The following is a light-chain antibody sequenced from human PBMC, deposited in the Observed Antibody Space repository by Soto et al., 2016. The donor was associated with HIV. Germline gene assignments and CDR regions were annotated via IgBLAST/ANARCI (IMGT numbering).Light chain of an antibody. V-gene: IGKV1-5*03. CDR1: QSVSTW. CDR3: QHYNNYLYT. J-gene: IGKJ2*01. CDR2: KAF. Sequence: DIQMTQSPSTLSASVGDTVTLTCRASQSVSTWVAWYQQKPGKAPKLVIYKAFLLPREVPSRFSGSGSGTEFTLTISGLQPDDFATYYCQHYNNYLYTFGPGTRVEIK.